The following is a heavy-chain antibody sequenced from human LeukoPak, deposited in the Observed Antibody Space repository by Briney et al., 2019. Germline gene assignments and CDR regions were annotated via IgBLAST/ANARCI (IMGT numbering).Heavy chain of an antibody. CDR1: GFTFSSYW. J-gene: IGHJ4*02. Sequence: PGGSLRLSCAASGFTFSSYWMHWVRQAPGKGLVWVSRINNDGSSTSYADSVKGRFTISRDNAKNTLYLQMNSLRAEDTAVYYCAREVRGWYYFDYWGQGTLVTVSS. V-gene: IGHV3-74*01. D-gene: IGHD6-19*01. CDR2: INNDGSST. CDR3: AREVRGWYYFDY.